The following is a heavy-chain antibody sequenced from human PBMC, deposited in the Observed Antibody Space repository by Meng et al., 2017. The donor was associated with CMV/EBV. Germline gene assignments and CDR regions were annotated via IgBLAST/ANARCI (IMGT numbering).Heavy chain of an antibody. V-gene: IGHV3-73*01. J-gene: IGHJ4*02. CDR2: IRSKANSSAT. CDR1: FHFSGSA. Sequence: FHFSGSAMHWVRQASRKGLEWVGRIRSKANSSATAYAASVKGRFTISRDDSKNTAYLQMNSLKTEDTAVYYCTRPSYCSGGSCGDYWGQGTLVTVSS. D-gene: IGHD2-15*01. CDR3: TRPSYCSGGSCGDY.